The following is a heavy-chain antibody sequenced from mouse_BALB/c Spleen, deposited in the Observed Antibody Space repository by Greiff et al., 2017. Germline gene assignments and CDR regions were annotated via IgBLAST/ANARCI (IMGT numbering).Heavy chain of an antibody. CDR2: ISSGSSTI. CDR3: ARRTGTGYYAMDY. V-gene: IGHV5-17*02. J-gene: IGHJ4*01. CDR1: GFTFSSFG. D-gene: IGHD4-1*01. Sequence: EVQVVESGGGLVQPGGSRKLSCAASGFTFSSFGMHWVRQAPEKGLEWVAYISSGSSTIYYADTVKGRFTISRDNPKNTLFLQMTSLRSEDTAMYYCARRTGTGYYAMDYWGQGTSVTVSS.